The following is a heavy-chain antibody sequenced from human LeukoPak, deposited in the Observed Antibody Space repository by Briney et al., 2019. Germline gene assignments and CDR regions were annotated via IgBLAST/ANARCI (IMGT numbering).Heavy chain of an antibody. D-gene: IGHD1-1*01. CDR3: ARVEPTYNWFDP. CDR1: GYTFTSYG. CDR2: ISAYNGNT. J-gene: IGHJ5*02. Sequence: ASVKVSCKASGYTFTSYGISWVRQAPGQGLEWMGWISAYNGNTNYAQKLQGRVTMTTDTYTSTAYMELRSLRSDDTAVYYCARVEPTYNWFDPWGQGTLVTVSS. V-gene: IGHV1-18*01.